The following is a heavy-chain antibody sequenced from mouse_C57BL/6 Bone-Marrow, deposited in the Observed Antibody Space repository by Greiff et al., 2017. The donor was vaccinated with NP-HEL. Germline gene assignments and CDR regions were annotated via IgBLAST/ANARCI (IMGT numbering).Heavy chain of an antibody. J-gene: IGHJ1*03. Sequence: QVQLKQPGAELVKPGASVKLSCKASGYTFTSYWMHWVKQRPGQGLEWIGMIHPNSGSTNYNEKFKSKATLTVDKSSSTAYMQLSSLTSEDSAVYYCARRSSHDYDRYFDVWGTGTTVTVSS. CDR3: ARRSSHDYDRYFDV. D-gene: IGHD2-4*01. CDR2: IHPNSGST. V-gene: IGHV1-64*01. CDR1: GYTFTSYW.